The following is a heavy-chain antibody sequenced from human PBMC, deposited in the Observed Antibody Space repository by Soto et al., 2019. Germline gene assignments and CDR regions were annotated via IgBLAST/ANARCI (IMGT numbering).Heavy chain of an antibody. D-gene: IGHD2-15*01. CDR2: IYWDDDK. CDR1: GFSLSTSGVG. J-gene: IGHJ4*02. Sequence: QITLKESGPTLVKPTQTLTLTCTFSGFSLSTSGVGVGWIRQPPGKALEWLALIYWDDDKRYSPSLKSRLTRNKDTSKNPVVLTMNNMDPVDTATHYGAHMPSIGLVVAATERAYYCDYWGQGTLVTVSS. CDR3: AHMPSIGLVVAATERAYYCDY. V-gene: IGHV2-5*02.